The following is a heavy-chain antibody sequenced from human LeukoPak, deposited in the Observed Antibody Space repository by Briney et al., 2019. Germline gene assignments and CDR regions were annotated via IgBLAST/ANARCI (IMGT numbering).Heavy chain of an antibody. CDR3: ARDRREYSSGWYFDQ. CDR1: GFSFSSYA. D-gene: IGHD6-19*01. Sequence: PGGSLRLSCVVSGFSFSSYAMHWVRQAPGKGLEWVAVISHDGINKYYADSVKGRFTISRDISKNTLCVQMNSLRGEDTAVYYCARDRREYSSGWYFDQWGQGILVTVSS. CDR2: ISHDGINK. V-gene: IGHV3-30*04. J-gene: IGHJ4*02.